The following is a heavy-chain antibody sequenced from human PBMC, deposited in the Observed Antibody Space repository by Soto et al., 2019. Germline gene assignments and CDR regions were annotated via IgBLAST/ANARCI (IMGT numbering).Heavy chain of an antibody. J-gene: IGHJ4*02. CDR2: ISGSGGST. D-gene: IGHD3-3*01. V-gene: IGHV3-23*01. CDR3: AKSQARNFWRGYYSAY. Sequence: GGSLRLSCAASGFTFSSYAMSWVRQAPGKGLEWVSAISGSGGSTYYADSVKGRFTISRDNSKNTLYLQMNSLRAEDTAVYYCAKSQARNFWRGYYSAYPGQGTLVTVSS. CDR1: GFTFSSYA.